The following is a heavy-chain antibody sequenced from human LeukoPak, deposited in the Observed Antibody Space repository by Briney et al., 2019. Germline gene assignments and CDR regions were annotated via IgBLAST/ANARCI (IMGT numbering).Heavy chain of an antibody. J-gene: IGHJ4*02. Sequence: PSETLSLTCTVSGGSISSYYWSWIRQPPGKGLEWIGYIYYSGSTNYNPSLKSRVTISVDTSKSQFSLRLSSVTAADTAVYYCARGLHNGYNYPFDYWGQGTLVTVSP. CDR3: ARGLHNGYNYPFDY. D-gene: IGHD5-24*01. CDR2: IYYSGST. CDR1: GGSISSYY. V-gene: IGHV4-59*12.